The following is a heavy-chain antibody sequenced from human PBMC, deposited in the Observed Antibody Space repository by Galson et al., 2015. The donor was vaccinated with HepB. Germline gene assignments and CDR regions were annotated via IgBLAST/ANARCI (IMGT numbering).Heavy chain of an antibody. CDR3: ARNQGYYYYMDV. Sequence: SVKVSCKASGYTFTGYYMHWVRQAPGQGLEWMGWINPNSGGTNYAQKFQGRVTMTRDTSISTAYMELSRLRSDDTAVYYCARNQGYYYYMDVWGKGTTVTVSS. J-gene: IGHJ6*03. V-gene: IGHV1-2*02. CDR2: INPNSGGT. CDR1: GYTFTGYY.